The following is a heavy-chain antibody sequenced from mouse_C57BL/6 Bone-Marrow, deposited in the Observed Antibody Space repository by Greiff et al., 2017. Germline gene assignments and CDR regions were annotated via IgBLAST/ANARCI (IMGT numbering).Heavy chain of an antibody. Sequence: QVQLQQSGTELVKPGASVKLSCKASGYTFTSYWMHWVKQRPGQGLEWIGNINPSNGGTNYNEKFKSKATLTVDKSSSTTYMQLSSLTSEDSAVYYCASTAPYWYFDVWGTGTTVTVSS. J-gene: IGHJ1*03. D-gene: IGHD4-1*02. CDR3: ASTAPYWYFDV. V-gene: IGHV1-53*01. CDR2: INPSNGGT. CDR1: GYTFTSYW.